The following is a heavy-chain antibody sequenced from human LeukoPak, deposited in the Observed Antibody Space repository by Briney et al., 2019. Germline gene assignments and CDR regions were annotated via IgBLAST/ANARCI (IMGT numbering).Heavy chain of an antibody. CDR2: ISSSGSTI. J-gene: IGHJ4*02. V-gene: IGHV3-11*04. CDR1: GFIFSNYY. CDR3: AREGITVWDY. Sequence: GGSLRLSCEASGFIFSNYYMSWIRQAPGKGLEWVSYISSSGSTIYYPDSVKGRFTISRDNAKNSLYLQMNTLRAEDTAVYYCAREGITVWDYWGQGTQVTVSS. D-gene: IGHD3-16*01.